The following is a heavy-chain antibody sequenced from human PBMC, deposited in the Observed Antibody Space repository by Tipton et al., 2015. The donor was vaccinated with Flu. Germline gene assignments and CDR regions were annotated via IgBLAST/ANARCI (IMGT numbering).Heavy chain of an antibody. J-gene: IGHJ4*02. CDR1: GFTFSDYY. D-gene: IGHD2-8*01. CDR3: ARDQYCTNGVCYFGLTLGYFDY. CDR2: ISSSGSTI. Sequence: SLRLSCAASGFTFSDYYMSWIRQAPGKGLEWVSYISSSGSTIYYADSVKGRFTISRDNAKNSLYLQMNSLRAEDTAVYYCARDQYCTNGVCYFGLTLGYFDYWGQGTLVTVSS. V-gene: IGHV3-11*01.